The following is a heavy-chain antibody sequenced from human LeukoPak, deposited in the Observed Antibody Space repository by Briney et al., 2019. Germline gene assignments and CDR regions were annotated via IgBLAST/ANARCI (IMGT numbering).Heavy chain of an antibody. CDR1: GFPFSSYW. Sequence: PGGSLRLSCAASGFPFSSYWMSWVRQAPGKGLEWVANIKQDGGEKFYVDSVKGRFTISRDNSKNTLYLQMNSLRTEDTAVYYCAKDLFAMTQWEQLGYWGQGTLVTVSS. CDR2: IKQDGGEK. V-gene: IGHV3-7*01. J-gene: IGHJ4*02. D-gene: IGHD1-26*01. CDR3: AKDLFAMTQWEQLGY.